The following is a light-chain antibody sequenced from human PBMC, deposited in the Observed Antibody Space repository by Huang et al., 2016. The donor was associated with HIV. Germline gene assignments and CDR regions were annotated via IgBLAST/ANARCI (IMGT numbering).Light chain of an antibody. CDR2: GSS. CDR3: QQYNTSPRT. J-gene: IGKJ1*01. Sequence: ENLMTQSPSTLSVSPGESATLSCRASQSVFKNLAWYQQKPGQAPKLLIYGSSTRAAGIQARFSGSGSGTDFTLTISSLQSEDFAVYYCQQYNTSPRTFGQGTKVEV. V-gene: IGKV3-15*01. CDR1: QSVFKN.